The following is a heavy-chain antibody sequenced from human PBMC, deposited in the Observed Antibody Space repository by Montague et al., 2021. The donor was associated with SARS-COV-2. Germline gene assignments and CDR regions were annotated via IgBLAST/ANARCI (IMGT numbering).Heavy chain of an antibody. V-gene: IGHV4-34*01. CDR1: GGSFSGYY. CDR3: ARGQPPRITFGGIISYGLDV. J-gene: IGHJ6*02. Sequence: SETLSPTCAVYGGSFSGYYWTWIRQPPGKGLEWIGEINHSGSTNYNPSLRSRVTISVDTSKNQFSLKLRSVTAADTAVYYCARGQPPRITFGGIISYGLDVWGQGTTVTVS. CDR2: INHSGST. D-gene: IGHD3-16*02.